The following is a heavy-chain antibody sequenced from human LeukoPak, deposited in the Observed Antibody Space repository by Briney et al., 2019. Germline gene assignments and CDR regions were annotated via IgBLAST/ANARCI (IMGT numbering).Heavy chain of an antibody. D-gene: IGHD5-24*01. CDR2: IYYSGST. V-gene: IGHV4-39*01. Sequence: SETLSLTCTVSGGSLSSSSYYWGWIRQPPGKGLEWMGSIYYSGSTYYNPSLKSRVTISVGTSKNQFSLKLSSVTAADTTVYHCVRPPARWLNLPTDYRGQRRLLAVSS. J-gene: IGHJ4*02. CDR3: VRPPARWLNLPTDY. CDR1: GGSLSSSSYY.